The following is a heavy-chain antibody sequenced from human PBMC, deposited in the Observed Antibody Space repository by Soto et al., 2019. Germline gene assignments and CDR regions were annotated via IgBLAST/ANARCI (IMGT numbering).Heavy chain of an antibody. CDR1: GGSISSGDYY. D-gene: IGHD3-9*01. J-gene: IGHJ4*02. CDR3: ARENKVLRYFDWYTYYFDY. CDR2: IYYSGST. Sequence: SETLSRTCALSGGSISSGDYYWSWIRQPPGKGLEWIGYIYYSGSTYYNPSLKSRVTISVDTSKNQFSLKLSSVTAADTAVYYCARENKVLRYFDWYTYYFDYWGQGTLVTVSS. V-gene: IGHV4-30-4*01.